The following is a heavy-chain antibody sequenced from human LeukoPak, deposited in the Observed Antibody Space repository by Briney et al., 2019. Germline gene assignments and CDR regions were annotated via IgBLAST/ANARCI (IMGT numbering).Heavy chain of an antibody. D-gene: IGHD6-13*01. J-gene: IGHJ4*02. V-gene: IGHV3-30*14. CDR1: GFTFSTYA. CDR2: ISYDGSNK. Sequence: PGGSLRLSCAASGFTFSTYAMHWVRQAPGKGLEWVAVISYDGSNKYYADSVKGRFTISRDNSKNTLYLQMGSLRAEDMAVYYCARSSSWYLVYFDYWGQGTLVTVSS. CDR3: ARSSSWYLVYFDY.